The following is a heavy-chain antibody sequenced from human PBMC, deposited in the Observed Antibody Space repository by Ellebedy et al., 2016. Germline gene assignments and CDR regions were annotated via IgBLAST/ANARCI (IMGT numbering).Heavy chain of an antibody. D-gene: IGHD6-19*01. Sequence: SETLSLXCTVSGGSISSYYWSWIRQPPGKGLEWIGYIYYSGSTYYNPSLKSRVTISVDTSKNQFSLKLSSVTAADTAVYYCARAFSSGDPHYGMDVWGQGTTVTVSS. V-gene: IGHV4-59*12. CDR2: IYYSGST. CDR3: ARAFSSGDPHYGMDV. J-gene: IGHJ6*02. CDR1: GGSISSYY.